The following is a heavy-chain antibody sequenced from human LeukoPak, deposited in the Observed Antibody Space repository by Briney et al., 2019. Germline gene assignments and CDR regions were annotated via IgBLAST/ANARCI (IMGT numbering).Heavy chain of an antibody. J-gene: IGHJ5*02. CDR3: IAARLVWFDP. D-gene: IGHD6-6*01. V-gene: IGHV3-64D*06. Sequence: GGSLRLSCSASGFTFSSYAMHWVRQAPGKGLEYVLAISSNGGSTYYADSVKGRFTISRDNSKNTLYLQMSSLRAEDTAVYYCIAARLVWFDPWGQGTLVTVSS. CDR2: ISSNGGST. CDR1: GFTFSSYA.